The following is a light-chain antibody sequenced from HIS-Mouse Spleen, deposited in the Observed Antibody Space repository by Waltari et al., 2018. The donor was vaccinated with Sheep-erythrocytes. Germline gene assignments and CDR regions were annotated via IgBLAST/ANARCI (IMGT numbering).Light chain of an antibody. CDR3: AAWDDSLSGNWV. CDR2: RNN. J-gene: IGLJ3*02. V-gene: IGLV1-47*01. Sequence: QSVLTQPPSASGTPGPRVTIPCSGSSSNIGNNSVYWYQQLPGTAPKLLIYRNNQRPSGVPDRFSGSKSGTSASLAISGLRSGDEADYYCAAWDDSLSGNWVFGGGTKLTVL. CDR1: SSNIGNNS.